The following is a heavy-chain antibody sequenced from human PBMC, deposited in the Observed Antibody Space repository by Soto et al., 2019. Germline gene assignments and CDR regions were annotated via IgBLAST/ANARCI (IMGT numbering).Heavy chain of an antibody. CDR3: AREQHFWIGSSFDY. CDR2: INAGNGNT. J-gene: IGHJ4*02. D-gene: IGHD3-3*02. Sequence: GASVKVSCKASGYTFTDYAIQWVRQAPGQRLEWMGWINAGNGNTKYSQKFQGRVTITRDTSASTAYIELSSLRSEDTAVYYCAREQHFWIGSSFDYCGQGPRVTVYS. CDR1: GYTFTDYA. V-gene: IGHV1-3*01.